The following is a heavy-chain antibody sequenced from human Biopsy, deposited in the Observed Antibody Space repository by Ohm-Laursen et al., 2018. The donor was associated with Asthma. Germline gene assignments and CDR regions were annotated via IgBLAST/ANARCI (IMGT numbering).Heavy chain of an antibody. CDR3: VHTLVGLKAFDF. CDR1: GFSLSTSGGG. D-gene: IGHD1-26*01. V-gene: IGHV2-5*02. CDR2: IYWDDDK. J-gene: IGHJ4*02. Sequence: PTQTLTLTCTFSGFSLSTSGGGVGWIRQPPGKVLEWLGNIYWDDDKRYSPSLQSRLTITRDTPKDQVVLTMTNMGPVDTGTYYCVHTLVGLKAFDFWGQGTLVTVSS.